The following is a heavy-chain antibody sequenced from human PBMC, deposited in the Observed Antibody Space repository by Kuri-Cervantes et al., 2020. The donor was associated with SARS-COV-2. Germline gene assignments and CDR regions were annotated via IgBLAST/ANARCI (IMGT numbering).Heavy chain of an antibody. CDR1: GFTFSTYS. CDR3: AKDSGLYSNYVTAYDAFDI. CDR2: ISSSSSQR. V-gene: IGHV3-21*04. J-gene: IGHJ3*02. Sequence: GGSLRLSCAASGFTFSTYSMTWVRQAPGKGLEWVSSISSSSSQRYYVDSVKGRFTISRDNSKNTLYLQMNSLRAEDTAVYYCAKDSGLYSNYVTAYDAFDIWGQGTVVTVSS. D-gene: IGHD4-11*01.